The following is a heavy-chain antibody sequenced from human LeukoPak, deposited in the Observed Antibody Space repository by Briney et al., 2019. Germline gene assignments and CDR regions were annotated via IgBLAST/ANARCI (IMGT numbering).Heavy chain of an antibody. J-gene: IGHJ5*02. CDR3: ARGRGSGHKENWFDP. V-gene: IGHV1-8*01. CDR1: GYTFTTYD. D-gene: IGHD6-19*01. CDR2: MNPNSGNT. Sequence: EASVKVSCKASGYTFTTYDINWVRQATGQGLEWMGSMNPNSGNTGYAQKFQGRVTMTRNTSISTAYMELSSLRSEDTAVYYCARGRGSGHKENWFDPWGQGTLVTVSS.